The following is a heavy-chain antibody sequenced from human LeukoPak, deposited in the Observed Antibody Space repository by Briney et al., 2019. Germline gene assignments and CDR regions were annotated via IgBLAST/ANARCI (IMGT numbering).Heavy chain of an antibody. D-gene: IGHD3-3*01. V-gene: IGHV1-69*01. Sequence: ASVKVSCKASGGTFSSYSISWVRQPPGQGLEWMGEIIPIFSTANYAQKFQGRVTITADESTSTAYMELSSLRSEDTDVYYCARVGQELLLEVWGQGTLVTVSS. J-gene: IGHJ4*02. CDR1: GGTFSSYS. CDR2: IIPIFSTA. CDR3: ARVGQELLLEV.